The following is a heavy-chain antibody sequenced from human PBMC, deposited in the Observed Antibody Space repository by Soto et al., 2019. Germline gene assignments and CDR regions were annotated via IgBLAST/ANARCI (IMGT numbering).Heavy chain of an antibody. Sequence: QVQLVQSGAEVKKPGASVKVSCKASGYTFTGYYMHWVRQAPGQGLEWMGWINPNSGGTNYAQKFQGRVTMTRDTSISTAYMELSRLRSDDTAVYYCARGSQWLVLQNWFDPWGQGTLVTVSS. J-gene: IGHJ5*02. CDR2: INPNSGGT. CDR3: ARGSQWLVLQNWFDP. CDR1: GYTFTGYY. D-gene: IGHD6-19*01. V-gene: IGHV1-2*02.